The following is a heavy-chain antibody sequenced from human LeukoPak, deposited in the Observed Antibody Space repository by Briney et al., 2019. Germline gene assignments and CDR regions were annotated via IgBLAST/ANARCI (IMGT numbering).Heavy chain of an antibody. Sequence: PSETLSLTCTVSGGSIRSYYCTWIRQPPGKGLEWIGYIYYSGSTNYNPSLKSRVTISVDTSKNQFSLKLSSVTAADTAVYYCARTDYGDSYYFDYWGQGTLVTVSS. CDR1: GGSIRSYY. CDR3: ARTDYGDSYYFDY. J-gene: IGHJ4*02. CDR2: IYYSGST. V-gene: IGHV4-59*01. D-gene: IGHD4-17*01.